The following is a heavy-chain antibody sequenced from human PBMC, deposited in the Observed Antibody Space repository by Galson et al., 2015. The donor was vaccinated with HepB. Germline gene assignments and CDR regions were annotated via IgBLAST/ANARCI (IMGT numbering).Heavy chain of an antibody. CDR3: ARGIAVRPHWYFDL. CDR1: GYTFTSYY. CDR2: INPSGGST. Sequence: QSGAEVKKPGESLKISCKASGYTFTSYYMHWVRQAPGQGLEWMGIINPSGGSTSYAQKFQGRVTLTRDTSTSTFYMELSSLRSEDTAAFYCARGIAVRPHWYFDLWGRGTLVTVSS. D-gene: IGHD6-6*01. V-gene: IGHV1-46*01. J-gene: IGHJ2*01.